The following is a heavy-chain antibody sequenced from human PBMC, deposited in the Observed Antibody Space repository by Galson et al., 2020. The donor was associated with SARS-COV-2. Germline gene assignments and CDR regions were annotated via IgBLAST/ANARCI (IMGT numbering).Heavy chain of an antibody. D-gene: IGHD3-22*01. CDR1: GGSISSSSYY. J-gene: IGHJ6*02. Sequence: SETLSLTCTVSGGSISSSSYYWGWIRQPPGKGLEWIGSIYYSGSTYYNPSLKSRVTISVDTSKNQFSLKLSSVTAADTAVYYCARDGDSLGYYYGMDVWGQGTTVTVSS. V-gene: IGHV4-39*07. CDR2: IYYSGST. CDR3: ARDGDSLGYYYGMDV.